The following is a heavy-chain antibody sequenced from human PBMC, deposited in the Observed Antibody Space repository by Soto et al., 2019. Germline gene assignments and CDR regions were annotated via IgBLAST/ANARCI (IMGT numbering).Heavy chain of an antibody. V-gene: IGHV3-64*01. CDR3: ARDGGSYYLDY. D-gene: IGHD1-26*01. Sequence: EVQLVESGGGLVQPGGSLRLSCAASGFTFSSYAMHWVRQAPGKGLEYVSAISSNGGSTYYANSVKGRFTISRDNSKNTLYLQMGSLRAEDMAVYDCARDGGSYYLDYWGQGTLVTVSS. J-gene: IGHJ4*02. CDR1: GFTFSSYA. CDR2: ISSNGGST.